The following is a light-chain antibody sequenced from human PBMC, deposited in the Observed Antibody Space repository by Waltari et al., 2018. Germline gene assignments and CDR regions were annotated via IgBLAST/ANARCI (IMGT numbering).Light chain of an antibody. CDR1: SIKTYY. Sequence: SSELTQDPAVSVALGQTVKITCQGDSIKTYYPSWYQQKPGQAPVLVIYGKNIRPSGIPDRLSGSRSGNTASLTVTGAQAEDEADYYCNSRDTSGFPVVFGGGTKVTVL. J-gene: IGLJ2*01. CDR3: NSRDTSGFPVV. CDR2: GKN. V-gene: IGLV3-19*01.